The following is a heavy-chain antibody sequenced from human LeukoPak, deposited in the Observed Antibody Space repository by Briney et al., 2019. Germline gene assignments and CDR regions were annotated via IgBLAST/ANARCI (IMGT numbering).Heavy chain of an antibody. J-gene: IGHJ5*02. CDR2: INPNSGGT. Sequence: ASVKVSFKSSVYTFTDYYTRWVRQAPGQGLEWMGWINPNSGGTNYAQKFQGRVTMTRDTSISTAYMELSRLRSDDTAVYYCAIQQRDYYGAGSPLDWFAPCRQATLVTVSS. D-gene: IGHD3-10*01. CDR1: VYTFTDYY. CDR3: AIQQRDYYGAGSPLDWFAP. V-gene: IGHV1-2*02.